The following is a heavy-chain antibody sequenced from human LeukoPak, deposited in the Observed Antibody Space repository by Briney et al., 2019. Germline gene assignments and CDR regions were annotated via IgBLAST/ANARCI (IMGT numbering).Heavy chain of an antibody. CDR3: AKDLTGTTPYYFDY. CDR1: GFTFSTYA. D-gene: IGHD1-1*01. CDR2: ISGSGGST. J-gene: IGHJ4*02. V-gene: IGHV3-23*01. Sequence: GGSLRLSCAASGFTFSTYAMSWVRQTPEKGLEWVSAISGSGGSTYYADSVKGRFTISRDNSKNTLYLQMNSLRDEDTAIYYCAKDLTGTTPYYFDYWGQGTLVTVSS.